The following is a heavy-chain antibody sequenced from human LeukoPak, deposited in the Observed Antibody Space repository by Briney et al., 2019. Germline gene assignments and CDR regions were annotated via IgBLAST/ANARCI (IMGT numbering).Heavy chain of an antibody. CDR2: ISGSGGRT. CDR1: AFTFSTYT. J-gene: IGHJ3*02. Sequence: PAGSLRLSCAASAFTFSTYTMSWVRQAPGKGLEWVAGISGSGGRTYYADSVKGRFTISRDNSENTLYLQMNSLRAEDTAVYYCAKPWIPNRLGAFDIWGQGTMVTVSS. CDR3: AKPWIPNRLGAFDI. D-gene: IGHD5-18*01. V-gene: IGHV3-23*01.